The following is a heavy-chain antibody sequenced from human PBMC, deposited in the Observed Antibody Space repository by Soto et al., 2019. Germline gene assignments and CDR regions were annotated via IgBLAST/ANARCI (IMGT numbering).Heavy chain of an antibody. J-gene: IGHJ4*02. D-gene: IGHD3-22*01. CDR1: GFIFDNYA. Sequence: EVKLLESGGGLVPPGASARLSCITSGFIFDNYAMSWVRQSPGRGLEWVAAISGSGHGTVYTQSVQGRFIISRDKSKKTLFLQMNNLIDEDTAVYYCAKGRYFDTSGGCANYWGLGTLVSVSA. CDR2: ISGSGHGT. V-gene: IGHV3-23*01. CDR3: AKGRYFDTSGGCANY.